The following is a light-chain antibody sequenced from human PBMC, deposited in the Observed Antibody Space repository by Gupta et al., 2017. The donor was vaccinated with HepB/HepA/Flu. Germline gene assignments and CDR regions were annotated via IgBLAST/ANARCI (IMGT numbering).Light chain of an antibody. Sequence: QSALTQPASVSGSPGQSITISCTGSDSDVGSYNLISWHPQHPGQVPNLLLYEINKRPSGISHRFSGSKSGNMASLTISGLQNEDEADYYCCSYGGRSTFAVFGGGTKVTVL. CDR3: CSYGGRSTFAV. CDR1: DSDVGSYNL. V-gene: IGLV2-23*02. J-gene: IGLJ2*01. CDR2: EIN.